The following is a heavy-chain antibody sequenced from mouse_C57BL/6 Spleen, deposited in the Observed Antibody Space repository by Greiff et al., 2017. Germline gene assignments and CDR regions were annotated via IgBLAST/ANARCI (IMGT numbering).Heavy chain of an antibody. J-gene: IGHJ3*01. CDR2: IRLKTDNYAT. CDR3: TGNELGFDY. D-gene: IGHD4-1*01. CDR1: GFTFSNYW. Sequence: EVMLVESGGGLVQPGGSMKLSCAASGFTFSNYWMNWVRQSPEKGLEWVAQIRLKTDNYATHYAESVKGRFTISSDDSKNSVYLQMNNLRAEDTGIYYCTGNELGFDYWGQGTMVTVSA. V-gene: IGHV6-3*01.